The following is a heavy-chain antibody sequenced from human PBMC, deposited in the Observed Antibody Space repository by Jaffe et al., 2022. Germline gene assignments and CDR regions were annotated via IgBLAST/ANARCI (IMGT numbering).Heavy chain of an antibody. Sequence: EVQLVQSGAEVKKPGATVKISCKVSGYTFTDYYMHWVQQAPGKGLEWMGLVDPEDGETIYAEKFQGRVTITADTSTDTAYMELSSLRSEDTAVYYCATDQGYVMDGYNPSRWFDPWGQGTLVTVSS. CDR3: ATDQGYVMDGYNPSRWFDP. CDR2: VDPEDGET. CDR1: GYTFTDYY. V-gene: IGHV1-69-2*01. D-gene: IGHD5-12*01. J-gene: IGHJ5*02.